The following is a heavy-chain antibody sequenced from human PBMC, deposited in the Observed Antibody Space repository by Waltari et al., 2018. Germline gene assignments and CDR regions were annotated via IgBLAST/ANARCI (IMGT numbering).Heavy chain of an antibody. J-gene: IGHJ5*02. CDR1: GFTFSRYW. CDR3: VRDKPNNWFDP. Sequence: EEQVVESGGASVQPGGSLTLSCVASGFTFSRYWMHWVRQAPGKGPVWVARISNDGGNGSYADSVKGRVTISRDNTKNTVYLQMDSLRVEDTAMYHCVRDKPNNWFDPWGQGTLVTVSS. V-gene: IGHV3-74*01. CDR2: ISNDGGNG.